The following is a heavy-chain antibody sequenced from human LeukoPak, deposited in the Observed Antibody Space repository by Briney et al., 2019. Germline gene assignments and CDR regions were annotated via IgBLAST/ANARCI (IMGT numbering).Heavy chain of an antibody. CDR2: IYYSGST. J-gene: IGHJ6*02. Sequence: SGTLSLTCTVSGGSISSSSYYWGWIRQPPGKGLEWIGSIYYSGSTYYNPSLKSRVTISVDTSKNQFSLKLSSATAADTAVYYCARQERFLEWLPYYYYYGMDVWGQGTTVTVSS. CDR3: ARQERFLEWLPYYYYYGMDV. V-gene: IGHV4-39*01. CDR1: GGSISSSSYY. D-gene: IGHD3-3*01.